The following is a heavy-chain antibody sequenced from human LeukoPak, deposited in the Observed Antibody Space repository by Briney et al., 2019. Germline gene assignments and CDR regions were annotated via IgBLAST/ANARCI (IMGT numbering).Heavy chain of an antibody. J-gene: IGHJ4*02. CDR2: IWYDGSNK. V-gene: IGHV3-33*01. CDR3: ARDDYGDYGDGYFDY. D-gene: IGHD4-17*01. Sequence: PGGSLRLSCAASGFTFSSYGMHWVRQAPGKGLEWVAVIWYDGSNKYYADSVKGRFTISRDNSKSTLYLQMNSLRAEDTAVYYCARDDYGDYGDGYFDYWGQGTLVTVSS. CDR1: GFTFSSYG.